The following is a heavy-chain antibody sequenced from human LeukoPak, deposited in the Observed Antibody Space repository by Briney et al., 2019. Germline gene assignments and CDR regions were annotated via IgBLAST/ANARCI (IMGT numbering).Heavy chain of an antibody. Sequence: PGRSLRLSCAASGFTFSSYGMHWVRQAPGKGLEWVAVIWYDGSNKYYADSVKGRFTISRDNAKNSLYLQMNSLRAEDTALYYCARRAYSSSWYVFDYWGRGTLVTVSS. D-gene: IGHD6-13*01. CDR1: GFTFSSYG. CDR3: ARRAYSSSWYVFDY. J-gene: IGHJ4*02. CDR2: IWYDGSNK. V-gene: IGHV3-33*03.